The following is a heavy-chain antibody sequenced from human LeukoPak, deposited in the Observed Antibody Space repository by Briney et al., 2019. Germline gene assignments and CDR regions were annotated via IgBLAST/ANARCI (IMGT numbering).Heavy chain of an antibody. CDR2: IYYSGST. CDR3: ARVKPDFWDCSTHLDY. Sequence: KASETLSLTCTVSGGSISSYYWSWIRQPPGKGLEWIGYIYYSGSTSYNPSLESRVTISVDTSKNQFSLKLSSVTAADTAVYYCARVKPDFWDCSTHLDYWGQGTLVTVSS. V-gene: IGHV4-59*01. D-gene: IGHD1-14*01. CDR1: GGSISSYY. J-gene: IGHJ4*02.